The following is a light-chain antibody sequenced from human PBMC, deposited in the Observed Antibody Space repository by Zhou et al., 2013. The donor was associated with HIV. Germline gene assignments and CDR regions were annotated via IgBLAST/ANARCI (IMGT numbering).Light chain of an antibody. CDR3: QRYNSVPPL. V-gene: IGKV3-15*01. J-gene: IGKJ4*01. CDR1: QSVSSN. CDR2: GAS. Sequence: EIVMTQSPATLSVSPGERATLSCRASQSVSSNLAWYQQKPGQAPRLLIYGASTRATGIPARFSGSGSGTEFTLTISSLHPEDVATYYCQRYNSVPPLFGGGTKVEI.